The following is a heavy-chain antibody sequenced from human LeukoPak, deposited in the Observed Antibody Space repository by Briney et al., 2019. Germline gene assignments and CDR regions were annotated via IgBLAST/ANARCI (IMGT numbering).Heavy chain of an antibody. J-gene: IGHJ4*02. CDR3: ARDGRSGWYSDN. CDR2: INRNGGST. D-gene: IGHD6-19*01. V-gene: IGHV3-20*04. Sequence: PGGSLRLSCAASGFNLDDYGMSWVRQGPGKGLEWVAGINRNGGSTDYADSMKGRFTISRDNAMKTLYLQMNSLRVEDTALYYCARDGRSGWYSDNWGQGTLVTVSS. CDR1: GFNLDDYG.